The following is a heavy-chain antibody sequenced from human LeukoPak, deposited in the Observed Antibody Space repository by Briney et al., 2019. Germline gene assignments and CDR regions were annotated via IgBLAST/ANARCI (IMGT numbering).Heavy chain of an antibody. J-gene: IGHJ4*02. V-gene: IGHV3-73*01. Sequence: GGSLKLSCAASGFTFSGSAMHWVRQASGRGLEWVGRIKSKANNYATAYAASVKGRFTISRDDSENTAFLQMTSLKTEDTAVYYCTRRGDGDYGDYWGQGTLVTVSS. D-gene: IGHD4-17*01. CDR3: TRRGDGDYGDY. CDR1: GFTFSGSA. CDR2: IKSKANNYAT.